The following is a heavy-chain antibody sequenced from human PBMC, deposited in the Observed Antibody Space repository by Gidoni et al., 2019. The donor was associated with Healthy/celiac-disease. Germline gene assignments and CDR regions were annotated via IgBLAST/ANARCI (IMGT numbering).Heavy chain of an antibody. Sequence: QVQLQESGPGLVKPSDTLSLTCAVSGYSISSTNWWGWIRQPPGKGLEWIGYIYYSGSTDYNPSLKSRVTMSVDTSKNQFSLKLSSVTAVDTAVYYCARAGGYSSSWSYNWFDPWGQGTLVTVSS. CDR1: GYSISSTNW. J-gene: IGHJ5*02. CDR3: ARAGGYSSSWSYNWFDP. D-gene: IGHD6-13*01. V-gene: IGHV4-28*03. CDR2: IYYSGST.